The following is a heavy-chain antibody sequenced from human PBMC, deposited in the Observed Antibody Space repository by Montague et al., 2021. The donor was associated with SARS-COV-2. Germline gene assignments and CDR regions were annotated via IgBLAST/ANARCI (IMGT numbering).Heavy chain of an antibody. V-gene: IGHV4-34*01. D-gene: IGHD4-11*01. CDR3: ACGEVTTRGLICYYGMDV. J-gene: IGHJ6*02. CDR2: INHSGST. Sequence: SETLSLTCAVYGGSFSGYYWTWICQSPPKGLEWIGEINHSGSTNNYPPPKSRVTISVDTSKNQFSLKLSSVTAADTAVYYCACGEVTTRGLICYYGMDVWGQGTTVTVSS. CDR1: GGSFSGYY.